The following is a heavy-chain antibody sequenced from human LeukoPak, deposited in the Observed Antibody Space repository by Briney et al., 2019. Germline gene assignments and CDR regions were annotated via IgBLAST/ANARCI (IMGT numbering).Heavy chain of an antibody. CDR2: IYYSGST. Sequence: SETLSLTCTVSGGSISSYYWSWIRQPPGKGLEWIGYIYYSGSTNYNPSLKSRVTISIDTSKNQFSLKLSSVTAADTAVYYCARIVSSGWYYYYMDVWGKGTTVTVSS. D-gene: IGHD6-19*01. J-gene: IGHJ6*03. CDR3: ARIVSSGWYYYYMDV. V-gene: IGHV4-59*08. CDR1: GGSISSYY.